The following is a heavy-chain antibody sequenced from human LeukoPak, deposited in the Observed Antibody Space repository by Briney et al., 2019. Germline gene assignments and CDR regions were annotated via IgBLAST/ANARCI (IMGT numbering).Heavy chain of an antibody. V-gene: IGHV1-46*01. CDR2: IYPRDGST. J-gene: IGHJ4*02. Sequence: ASVQVSCKASGYTFTSNYIHWVRQAPGQGLEWMGMIYPRDGSTSYAQKFQSRVTVTRDTSTSTVHMELSGLRSEDTAVYYCARDQEGFDYWGQGTLVIVFS. CDR3: ARDQEGFDY. CDR1: GYTFTSNY.